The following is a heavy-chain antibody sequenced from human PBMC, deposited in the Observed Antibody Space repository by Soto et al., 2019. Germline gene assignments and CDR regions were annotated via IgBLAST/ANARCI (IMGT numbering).Heavy chain of an antibody. D-gene: IGHD6-6*01. J-gene: IGHJ6*02. CDR1: GGSISSYY. Sequence: ETLSLRYSVAGGSISSYYGSWIRQPAGKGLEWIGRIYTSGSTNYNPSLKSRVTMSVDTSKNQFSLKLSSVTAADTAVYYCARGVLGYGMDVWGQGTTVTVSS. V-gene: IGHV4-4*07. CDR3: ARGVLGYGMDV. CDR2: IYTSGST.